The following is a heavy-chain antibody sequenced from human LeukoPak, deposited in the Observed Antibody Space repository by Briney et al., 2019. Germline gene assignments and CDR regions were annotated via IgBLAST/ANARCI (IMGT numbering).Heavy chain of an antibody. CDR2: IYHSGST. D-gene: IGHD3-22*01. CDR3: ARGNYDHSGYDL. CDR1: GGSINSYY. V-gene: IGHV4-59*01. J-gene: IGHJ2*01. Sequence: PSETLSLTCTVSGGSINSYYWSWIRQPPGKGLEWMGYIYHSGSTKYNPSLRSRVTISVDTSKNQFSLKLSSVTAADTAVYYCARGNYDHSGYDLWGRGTLVTVSS.